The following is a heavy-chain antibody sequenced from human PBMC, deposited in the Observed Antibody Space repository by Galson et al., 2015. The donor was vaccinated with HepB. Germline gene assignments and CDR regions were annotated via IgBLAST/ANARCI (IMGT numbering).Heavy chain of an antibody. CDR3: AHRRCGGDCYSVGFDY. V-gene: IGHV2-5*01. CDR1: GFSLSTSGVG. J-gene: IGHJ4*02. CDR2: IYWNDDK. D-gene: IGHD2-21*01. Sequence: PALVKPTQTLTLTCTFSGFSLSTSGVGVGWILQPPGKALEWLALIYWNDDKRYSPSLKSRLTITKDTSKNQVVLTMTNMDPVDTATYYCAHRRCGGDCYSVGFDYWGQGTLVTVSS.